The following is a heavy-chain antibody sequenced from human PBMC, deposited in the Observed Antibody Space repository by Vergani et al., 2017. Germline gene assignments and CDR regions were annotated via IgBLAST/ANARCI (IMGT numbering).Heavy chain of an antibody. D-gene: IGHD6-19*01. V-gene: IGHV3-15*01. CDR1: GFTFSNAW. CDR2: IKSKTDGGTT. CDR3: AKDPRHSSGWRPFDY. J-gene: IGHJ4*02. Sequence: EVQLVESGGGLVKPGGSLRLSCAASGFTFSNAWMSWVRQAPGKGLEWVGRIKSKTDGGTTDYAAPVKGRFTISRDNSKNTLYLQMNSLRAEDTAVYYCAKDPRHSSGWRPFDYWGQGTLVTVSS.